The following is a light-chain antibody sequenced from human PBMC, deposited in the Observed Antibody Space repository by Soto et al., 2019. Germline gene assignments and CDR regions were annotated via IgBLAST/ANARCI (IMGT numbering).Light chain of an antibody. J-gene: IGKJ4*01. CDR2: GAS. CDR1: KSVSSSY. V-gene: IGKV3-20*01. Sequence: EIVLTQPPAPLSLSPGEKATPSSRASKSVSSSYLARYQQKPGQAPRRLIFGASIRATGIPDRFSGSGSGTDFTLTISRLEPEDFAVYYCQEYDSSLGLTFGGGTKVEIK. CDR3: QEYDSSLGLT.